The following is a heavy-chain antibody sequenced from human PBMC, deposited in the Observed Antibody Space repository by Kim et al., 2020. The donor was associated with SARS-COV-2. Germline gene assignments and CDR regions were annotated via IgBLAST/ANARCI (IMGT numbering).Heavy chain of an antibody. D-gene: IGHD1-26*01. CDR3: ARLITIVGADAGNPYYFDY. J-gene: IGHJ4*02. V-gene: IGHV5-51*01. CDR1: GYSFTSYW. CDR2: IYPGDSDT. Sequence: GESLKISCKGSGYSFTSYWIGWVRQMPGKGLEWMGIIYPGDSDTRYSPSFQGQVTISADKSISTAYLQWSSLKASDTAMYYCARLITIVGADAGNPYYFDYWGQGTLVTVSS.